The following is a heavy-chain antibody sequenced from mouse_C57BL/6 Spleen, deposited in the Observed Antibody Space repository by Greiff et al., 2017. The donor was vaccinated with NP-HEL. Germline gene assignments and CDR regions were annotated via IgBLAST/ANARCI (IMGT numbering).Heavy chain of an antibody. D-gene: IGHD2-5*01. J-gene: IGHJ4*01. CDR1: GFNIKDDY. V-gene: IGHV14-4*01. CDR3: TRRYSNDEAMDG. Sequence: EVQLQQSGAELVRPGASVKLSCTASGFNIKDDYMHWVKQRPEQGLEWIGWIDPENGDTEYASKFQGKATLTADTSSNTAYLQLSSLTSEDTAVYCCTRRYSNDEAMDGWGQGASVTVAS. CDR2: IDPENGDT.